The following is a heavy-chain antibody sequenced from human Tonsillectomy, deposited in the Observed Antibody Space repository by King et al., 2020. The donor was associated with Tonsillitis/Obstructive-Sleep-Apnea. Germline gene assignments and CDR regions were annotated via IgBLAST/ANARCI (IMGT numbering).Heavy chain of an antibody. D-gene: IGHD6-19*01. CDR2: ISYDGSNK. V-gene: IGHV3-30*01. CDR3: ARSSGD. Sequence: VQLVESGGGVVQPGRSLRLSCAASGFTFSSYAMHWVRQAPGKGLEWVAAISYDGSNKYYADSVKGRFTISRDNSKNTLYLQMNSLRAEDTAVYYCARSSGDWGQGTLVTVSS. CDR1: GFTFSSYA. J-gene: IGHJ4*02.